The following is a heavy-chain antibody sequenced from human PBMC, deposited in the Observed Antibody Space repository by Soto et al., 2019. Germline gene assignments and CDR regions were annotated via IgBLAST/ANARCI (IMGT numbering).Heavy chain of an antibody. Sequence: GGSLRLSCAACGFSFHEYTMNWVRQAPGKGLEWVSGIYGAASGIYYADSVKGRFTISRDNSRNTVYLQMNNLRAEDTAVYYCAKDRHPDGVWDIDWWGQGARVTVSS. CDR2: IYGAASGI. J-gene: IGHJ4*02. CDR1: GFSFHEYT. D-gene: IGHD4-17*01. V-gene: IGHV3-23*01. CDR3: AKDRHPDGVWDIDW.